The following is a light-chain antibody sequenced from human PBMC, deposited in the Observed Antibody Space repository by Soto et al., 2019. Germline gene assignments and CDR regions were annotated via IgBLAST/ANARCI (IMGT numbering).Light chain of an antibody. Sequence: DIQMTQSPSSLSASVGERVTITCQASQDISNYLNWYQQKPRKAPKLLIYDASNLETGVPSRFRGSGSGTDFTFSISSQQPEDIETYYCQQYDNPPLTCGGGTKVEIK. V-gene: IGKV1-33*01. J-gene: IGKJ4*01. CDR1: QDISNY. CDR3: QQYDNPPLT. CDR2: DAS.